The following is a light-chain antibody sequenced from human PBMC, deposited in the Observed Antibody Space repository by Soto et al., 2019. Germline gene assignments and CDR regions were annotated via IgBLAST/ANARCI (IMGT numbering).Light chain of an antibody. CDR3: QYTDTYWP. CDR2: DAF. J-gene: IGKJ1*01. V-gene: IGKV1-5*01. Sequence: IQMTQSPSTLSTYVGDRVTITCRASQSLSSRLAWYQQIPGKAPKLLIYDAFSLQSGVPSRFSGSGSGTEFTLTISDVQTDDFGTYYCQYTDTYWPFGQGTKVDIK. CDR1: QSLSSR.